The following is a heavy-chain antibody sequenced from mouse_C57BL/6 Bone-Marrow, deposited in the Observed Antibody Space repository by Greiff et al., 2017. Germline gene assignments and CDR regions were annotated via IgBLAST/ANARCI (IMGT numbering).Heavy chain of an antibody. J-gene: IGHJ2*01. CDR1: GYTFTSYW. V-gene: IGHV1-55*01. CDR2: IYPGSGST. CDR3: ARRTTVVAHFDY. D-gene: IGHD1-1*01. Sequence: QVQLQQPGAEPVKPGASVKMSCKASGYTFTSYWITWVKQRPGQGLEWIGDIYPGSGSTNYNEKFKSKATLTVDTSSSTAYMQLSSLTSEDSAVYYCARRTTVVAHFDYWGQGTTLTVSS.